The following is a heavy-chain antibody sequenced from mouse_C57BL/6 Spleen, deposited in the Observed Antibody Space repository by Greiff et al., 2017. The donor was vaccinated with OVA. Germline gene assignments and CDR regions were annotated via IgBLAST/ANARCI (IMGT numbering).Heavy chain of an antibody. V-gene: IGHV1-76*01. D-gene: IGHD4-1*01. CDR2: IYPGSGNT. Sequence: VQLQQSGAELVRPGASVKLSCKASGYTFTDYYINWVKPRPGQGLEWIARIYPGSGNTNYNEKFKGKATLTAEKSSITAYMQLSSLTSEDSAVYFCARGWDDDIDYWGQGTTLTVSS. CDR1: GYTFTDYY. J-gene: IGHJ2*01. CDR3: ARGWDDDIDY.